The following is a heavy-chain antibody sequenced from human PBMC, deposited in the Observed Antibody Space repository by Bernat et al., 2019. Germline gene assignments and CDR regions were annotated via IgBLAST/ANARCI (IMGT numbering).Heavy chain of an antibody. CDR1: GYSFTNYW. CDR3: ARHNIWGFDY. V-gene: IGHV5-51*01. D-gene: IGHD7-27*01. Sequence: EVQLVQSGAEVKKPGESLKISCQVSGYSFTNYWIGWVRQMPGEGLEWMAIVHPSNSATRYNPSFQGTVTISADKSISTAYLQWSSLKASDTAIYYCARHNIWGFDYWDQGTLVTVSS. CDR2: VHPSNSAT. J-gene: IGHJ4*02.